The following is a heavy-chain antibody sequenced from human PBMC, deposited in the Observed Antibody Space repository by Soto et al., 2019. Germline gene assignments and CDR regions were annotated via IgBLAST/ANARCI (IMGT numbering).Heavy chain of an antibody. Sequence: QLQLQESGPGLVKPSETLSLTCTVSGGSISSSHYYWGWIRQPPGKGLEWIGTIFYSGSSYYNPTLKRRVTISVDTSKNQFSLKLNSMTAADTAVYYCARTGGDYDMDAFHIWGQGTMVTVSS. J-gene: IGHJ3*02. V-gene: IGHV4-39*01. D-gene: IGHD4-17*01. CDR1: GGSISSSHYY. CDR2: IFYSGSS. CDR3: ARTGGDYDMDAFHI.